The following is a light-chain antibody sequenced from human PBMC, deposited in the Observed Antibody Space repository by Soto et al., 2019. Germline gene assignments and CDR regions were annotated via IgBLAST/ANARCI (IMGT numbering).Light chain of an antibody. CDR1: SSDVGNYNS. CDR3: SSYAGSNNLV. J-gene: IGLJ2*01. V-gene: IGLV2-8*01. Sequence: QSALTQPRSVSGSPGQSVTMSCTGASSDVGNYNSVSWYQQHPGKAPKLIIYEVSKRPSGVPDRFSGSKSGNTASLTVSGLQAEDEADYYCSSYAGSNNLVFGGGTKLTVL. CDR2: EVS.